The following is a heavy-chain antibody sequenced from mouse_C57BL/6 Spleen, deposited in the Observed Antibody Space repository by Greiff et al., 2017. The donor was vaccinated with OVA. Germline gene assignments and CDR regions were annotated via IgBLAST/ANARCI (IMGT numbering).Heavy chain of an antibody. Sequence: VNVVESGAELARPGASVKMSCKASGYTFTSYTMHWVKQRPGQGLEWIGYINPSSGYTKYNQKFKDKATLTADKSSSTAYMQLSSLTSEDSAVYYCARGFDYWGQGTTLTVSS. CDR3: ARGFDY. CDR2: INPSSGYT. J-gene: IGHJ2*01. V-gene: IGHV1-4*01. CDR1: GYTFTSYT.